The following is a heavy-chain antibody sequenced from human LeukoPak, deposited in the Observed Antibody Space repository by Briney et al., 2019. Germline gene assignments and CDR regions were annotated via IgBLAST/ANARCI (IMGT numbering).Heavy chain of an antibody. Sequence: PSETLSLTCTVSGGSISSSSYYWGWIRQPPGKGLEWIGSIYYSGSTYYNPSLKSRVTISVDTSKNQFSLKLSSVTAADTAVYYCARGGYEIFGVVIVSWGQGTLVTVSS. CDR1: GGSISSSSYY. V-gene: IGHV4-39*07. CDR3: ARGGYEIFGVVIVS. D-gene: IGHD3-3*01. CDR2: IYYSGST. J-gene: IGHJ4*02.